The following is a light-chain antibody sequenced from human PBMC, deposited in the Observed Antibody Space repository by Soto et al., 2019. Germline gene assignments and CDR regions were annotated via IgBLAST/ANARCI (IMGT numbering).Light chain of an antibody. CDR3: QHDNSYSEA. V-gene: IGKV1-5*03. J-gene: IGKJ1*01. CDR2: KAS. Sequence: DIQITQSPSTLSVSVGYRVTITCLASQTISSWLAWYQQKPGKAPKLMIYKASTLKSGVPSRFSGSGSGTEFTLTTSDLHADDFATYYCQHDNSYSEAFGQGPKVEL. CDR1: QTISSW.